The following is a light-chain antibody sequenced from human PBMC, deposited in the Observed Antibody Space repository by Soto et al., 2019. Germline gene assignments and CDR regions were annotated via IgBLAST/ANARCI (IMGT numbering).Light chain of an antibody. Sequence: EIVMTQSSLTLSVSPGERATLSCRASQNININLAWYQQRPGQAPRVLIYGASSRASGIPDRFSGSGSGTDFTLTINRLEPDVFAFYYCQQYKDWPPLTFGGGTRVEIK. CDR2: GAS. J-gene: IGKJ4*01. V-gene: IGKV3D-15*01. CDR3: QQYKDWPPLT. CDR1: QNININ.